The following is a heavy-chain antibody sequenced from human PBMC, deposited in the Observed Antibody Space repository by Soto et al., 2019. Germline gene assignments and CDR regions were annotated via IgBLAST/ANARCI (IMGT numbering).Heavy chain of an antibody. Sequence: EVQLVESGGGLVKPGGSLRLSCAASGFTFSSYSMNWVRQAPGKGLEWVSSISSSSSYIYYADSVKGRFTISRDNAKNSRDLQRNSRRAEDTAVYYCARGVRLQAVTNGLFDYWGQGTLVTVSS. CDR1: GFTFSSYS. CDR3: ARGVRLQAVTNGLFDY. V-gene: IGHV3-21*01. CDR2: ISSSSSYI. J-gene: IGHJ4*02. D-gene: IGHD4-17*01.